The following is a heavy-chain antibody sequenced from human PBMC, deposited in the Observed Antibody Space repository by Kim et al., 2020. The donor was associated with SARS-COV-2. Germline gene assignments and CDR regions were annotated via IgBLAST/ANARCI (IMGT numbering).Heavy chain of an antibody. CDR2: IKSDGSNT. CDR1: GFTFSGYC. CDR3: ARGHTNNVNWYFDL. V-gene: IGHV3-74*01. D-gene: IGHD1-1*01. Sequence: GGSLRLSCAASGFTFSGYCMHWVRQAPGKGLVWVSRIKSDGSNTAYADSVKGRFTVSRDNAKNTLYLQMNSLRAEDTAVYYCARGHTNNVNWYFDLWGRG. J-gene: IGHJ2*01.